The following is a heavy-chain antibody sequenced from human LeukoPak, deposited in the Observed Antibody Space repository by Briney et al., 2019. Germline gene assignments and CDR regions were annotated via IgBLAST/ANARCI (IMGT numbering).Heavy chain of an antibody. CDR2: INSGGGST. V-gene: IGHV3-23*01. CDR1: GFTLNNHA. CDR3: AKDLSYNLNSFDY. Sequence: GGSLILSCAASGFTLNNHAMNWFRQAPGKGLEWVSGINSGGGSTYYTDSVKGRFTISRDTSKNMLYLQMNSLRADDTAVYFCAKDLSYNLNSFDYWGQGTLVTVSS. D-gene: IGHD1-14*01. J-gene: IGHJ4*02.